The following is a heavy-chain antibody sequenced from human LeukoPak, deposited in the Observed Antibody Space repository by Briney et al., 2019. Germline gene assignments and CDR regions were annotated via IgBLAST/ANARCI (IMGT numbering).Heavy chain of an antibody. D-gene: IGHD3-22*01. CDR1: GFTFSSYG. Sequence: GGSLRLSCAASGFTFSSYGMHWVRQAPGKGLEWVAVIWYDGSNKYYADSVKGRFTISRDNSKNTLYLQMNSLRAEDTALYYCAKDADYYDSSGSKAYFDYWGQGTLVTVSS. CDR2: IWYDGSNK. V-gene: IGHV3-33*06. CDR3: AKDADYYDSSGSKAYFDY. J-gene: IGHJ4*02.